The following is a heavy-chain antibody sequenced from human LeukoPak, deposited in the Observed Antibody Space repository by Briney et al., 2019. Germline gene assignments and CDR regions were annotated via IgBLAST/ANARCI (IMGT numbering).Heavy chain of an antibody. CDR2: VSPNSGDT. J-gene: IGHJ4*02. V-gene: IGHV1-8*01. Sequence: ASVKVSCKASGYTFTSHDINWVRQATGQGLEWMGWVSPNSGDTGYAQKFQGRVTMTSDSSISTAYMELSSLRSEDTAIYYCVRTPPNWGFDYWGQGTLVTVSS. CDR3: VRTPPNWGFDY. D-gene: IGHD7-27*01. CDR1: GYTFTSHD.